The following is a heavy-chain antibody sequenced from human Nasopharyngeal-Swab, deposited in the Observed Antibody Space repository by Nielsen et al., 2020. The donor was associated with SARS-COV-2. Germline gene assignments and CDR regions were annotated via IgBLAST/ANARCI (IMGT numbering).Heavy chain of an antibody. CDR2: FYYSGIT. CDR1: GGSISSYY. D-gene: IGHD1-26*01. V-gene: IGHV4-59*12. Sequence: SQTLSLTCTVSGGSISSYYWSWIRQPPGKGLEWIGYFYYSGITNYNPSFKSRVTILIDTSKNQFSLKLTSVTAADTAVYYCARESVGGLVDSWGQGTLVTVSS. CDR3: ARESVGGLVDS. J-gene: IGHJ4*02.